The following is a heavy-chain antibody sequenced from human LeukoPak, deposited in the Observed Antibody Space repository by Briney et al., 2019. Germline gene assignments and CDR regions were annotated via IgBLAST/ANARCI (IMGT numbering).Heavy chain of an antibody. V-gene: IGHV3-30*02. CDR1: GFTFSNYW. CDR2: IRYDGSNE. D-gene: IGHD1-26*01. Sequence: GGSLRLSCAASGFTFSNYWMSWVRQAPGKGLEWVALIRYDGSNEYYADSVKGRFTISRDSSKSTLYLQMNSLRAEDTAVYYCAKELTVGTTSKNLDYWGQGTLVTVSS. J-gene: IGHJ4*02. CDR3: AKELTVGTTSKNLDY.